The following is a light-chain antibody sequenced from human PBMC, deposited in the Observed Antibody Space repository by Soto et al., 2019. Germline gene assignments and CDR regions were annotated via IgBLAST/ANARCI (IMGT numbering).Light chain of an antibody. Sequence: DIQMTQSPSTLSASVGDRVTITCRASQSISSWLAWYQQKPGKAPKLLIYKASSLESGVPSRFSGSGSGTEFTLTISSLQPDDFDTYYCQQYHSYPYTFGQGTKLEIK. CDR2: KAS. J-gene: IGKJ2*01. V-gene: IGKV1-5*03. CDR3: QQYHSYPYT. CDR1: QSISSW.